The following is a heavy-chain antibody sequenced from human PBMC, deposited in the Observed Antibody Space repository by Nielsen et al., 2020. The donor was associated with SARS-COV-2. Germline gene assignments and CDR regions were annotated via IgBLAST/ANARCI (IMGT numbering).Heavy chain of an antibody. CDR1: GFTFSSYS. Sequence: GGSLRLSCAASGFTFSSYSMNWVRQAPGKELEWVSYISSSSSTIYYADSVKGRFTISRDNAKNSLYLQMNSLRAEDTAVYYCARNTVVTPLLGWIDYWGQGTLVTVSS. J-gene: IGHJ4*02. CDR2: ISSSSSTI. CDR3: ARNTVVTPLLGWIDY. V-gene: IGHV3-48*01. D-gene: IGHD4-23*01.